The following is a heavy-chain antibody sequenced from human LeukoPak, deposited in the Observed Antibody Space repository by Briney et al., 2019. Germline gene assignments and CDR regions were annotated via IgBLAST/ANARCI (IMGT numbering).Heavy chain of an antibody. CDR2: ISGSGGST. V-gene: IGHV3-23*01. CDR3: AKSPPRGYDSSGYEGYFDY. Sequence: GSLRLSCAASGFTFSSYAMSWVRQAPGKGLEWVSAISGSGGSTYYADSVKGRFTISRDNSKNTLYLQMNSLRAEDTAVYYCAKSPPRGYDSSGYEGYFDYWGQGTLVTVSS. D-gene: IGHD3-22*01. CDR1: GFTFSSYA. J-gene: IGHJ4*02.